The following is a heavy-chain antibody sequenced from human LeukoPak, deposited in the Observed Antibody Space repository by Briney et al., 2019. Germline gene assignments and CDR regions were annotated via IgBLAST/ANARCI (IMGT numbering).Heavy chain of an antibody. V-gene: IGHV4-39*01. CDR2: IYYSGST. CDR1: GVSISSSSYY. D-gene: IGHD4-23*01. J-gene: IGHJ4*02. Sequence: SETLSLTCTVSGVSISSSSYYWGWIRQPPGKGLEWIGSIYYSGSTYYNPSLKSRVTISVDTSKNQFSLKLSSVTAADTAVYYCARYMTTVVLIDYWGQGTLVTVSS. CDR3: ARYMTTVVLIDY.